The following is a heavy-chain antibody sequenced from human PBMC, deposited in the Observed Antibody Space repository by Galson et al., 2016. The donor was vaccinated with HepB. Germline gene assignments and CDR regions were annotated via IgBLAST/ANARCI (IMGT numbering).Heavy chain of an antibody. V-gene: IGHV3-33*01. Sequence: SLRLSCAGSGFNFGTYGMHWVRQAPGKGLEWVGFVWYHGSNQDYGESVKGRFTISRDNSKNTLYLQMNSLRVDDTAVYYCARGNYGFDYWGQGTLVTVSS. D-gene: IGHD4-17*01. CDR2: VWYHGSNQ. CDR3: ARGNYGFDY. CDR1: GFNFGTYG. J-gene: IGHJ4*02.